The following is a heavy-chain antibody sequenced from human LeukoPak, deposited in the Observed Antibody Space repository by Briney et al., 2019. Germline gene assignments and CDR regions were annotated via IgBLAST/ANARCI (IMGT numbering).Heavy chain of an antibody. J-gene: IGHJ4*02. CDR3: ASRIPYDSSSY. D-gene: IGHD3-22*01. CDR2: ISSDGSST. Sequence: GGSLRPSCAASGFTFSSYWMHWVRQAPGKGLVWVSRISSDGSSTDYADSVKGRFTISRDNAKNTLYLQMNSLRAEDTAVYYCASRIPYDSSSYWGQGTLVTVSS. CDR1: GFTFSSYW. V-gene: IGHV3-74*01.